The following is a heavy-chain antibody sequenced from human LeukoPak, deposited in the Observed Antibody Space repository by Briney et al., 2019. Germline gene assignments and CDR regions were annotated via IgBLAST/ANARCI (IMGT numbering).Heavy chain of an antibody. CDR2: INPNSGGT. CDR3: ARGFYSSSWYYVY. Sequence: ASVKVSCKASGYTFTGYYMHWVRQAPGQGLEWMGWINPNSGGTNYAQKFQGRVTMTRDTSISTAYMELSRLRSDDAAVYYCARGFYSSSWYYVYWGQGTLVTVSS. V-gene: IGHV1-2*02. D-gene: IGHD6-13*01. CDR1: GYTFTGYY. J-gene: IGHJ4*02.